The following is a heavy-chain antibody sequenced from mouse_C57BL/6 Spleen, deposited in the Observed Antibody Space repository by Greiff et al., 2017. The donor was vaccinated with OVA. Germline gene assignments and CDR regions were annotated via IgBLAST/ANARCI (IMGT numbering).Heavy chain of an antibody. CDR1: GFSLTSYA. CDR2: IWTGGGT. CDR3: ARNDNGYYEGAY. V-gene: IGHV2-9-1*01. D-gene: IGHD2-3*01. J-gene: IGHJ3*01. Sequence: VKLVESGPGLVAPSQSLSITCTVSGFSLTSYAISWVRQPPGKGLEWLGVIWTGGGTNYNSAPKSRLSISKDNSKSQVFLKMNSLQTDDTARYYCARNDNGYYEGAYWGQGTLVTVSA.